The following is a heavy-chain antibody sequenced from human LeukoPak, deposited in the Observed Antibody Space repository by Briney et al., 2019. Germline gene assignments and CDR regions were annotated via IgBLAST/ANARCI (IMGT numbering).Heavy chain of an antibody. Sequence: ASVKVSCKASGGTFSSYAISWVRQAPGQGLEWMGIINPSGGSTSYAQKFQGRVTMTRDTSTSTVYMELSSLRSEDTAVYYCARDPQMYYYDSSGYSYFDYWGQGTLVTVSS. CDR2: INPSGGST. CDR1: GGTFSSYA. V-gene: IGHV1-46*01. CDR3: ARDPQMYYYDSSGYSYFDY. J-gene: IGHJ4*02. D-gene: IGHD3-22*01.